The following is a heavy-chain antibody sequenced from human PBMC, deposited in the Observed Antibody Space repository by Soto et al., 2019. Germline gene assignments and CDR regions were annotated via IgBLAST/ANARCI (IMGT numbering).Heavy chain of an antibody. CDR1: GFTFTTYS. Sequence: QVQLVESGGGVVHPGRSLRLSCAASGFTFTTYSMHWVRQAPGKGLEWVAVISNDGSKKYYAHSVKGRLTISRDNSKNTLYLEMNSLRAEDTAVYYCGRAGQQLAVFDYWGQGALVTVSS. CDR2: ISNDGSKK. D-gene: IGHD6-13*01. V-gene: IGHV3-30-3*01. J-gene: IGHJ4*02. CDR3: GRAGQQLAVFDY.